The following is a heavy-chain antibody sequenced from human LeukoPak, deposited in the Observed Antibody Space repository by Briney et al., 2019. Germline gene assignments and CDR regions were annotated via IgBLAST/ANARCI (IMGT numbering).Heavy chain of an antibody. CDR1: GGSIGSYY. CDR2: IYYSGST. V-gene: IGHV4-30-4*01. CDR3: ARGNWDYYDSSGFIKY. D-gene: IGHD3-22*01. J-gene: IGHJ4*02. Sequence: SETLSLTCTVSGGSIGSYYWSWIRQPPGKGLEWIGYIYYSGSTYYNPSLKSRVTISVDTSKNQFSLKLSSVTAADTAVYYCARGNWDYYDSSGFIKYWGQGTLVTVSS.